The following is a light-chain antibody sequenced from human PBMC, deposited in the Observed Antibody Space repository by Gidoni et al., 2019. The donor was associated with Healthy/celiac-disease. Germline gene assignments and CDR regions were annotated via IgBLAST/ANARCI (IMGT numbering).Light chain of an antibody. CDR2: DAS. CDR3: QQYDNLPPMCS. J-gene: IGKJ2*04. CDR1: QDISNY. V-gene: IGKV1-33*01. Sequence: DIQMTQSPSSLSASVGDRVTITCQASQDISNYLNWYQQKPGKAPKLLIYDASNLETGVPSRFSGRGSGTDFTFTISSLQPEDIATYYCQQYDNLPPMCSFGQGTKLEIK.